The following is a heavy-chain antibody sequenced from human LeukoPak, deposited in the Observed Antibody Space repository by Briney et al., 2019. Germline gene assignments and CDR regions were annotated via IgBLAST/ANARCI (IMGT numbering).Heavy chain of an antibody. V-gene: IGHV3-15*01. Sequence: GGSLRLSCAASGFTFSDAWMSWVRQAPGKGLEWVGRIQSKTDGWTTDYAAPVKDRFTISRDDSKNTLYLQMNSLRAEDTAVYYCARDSGRFDVFDIWGQGTMVTVSS. CDR3: ARDSGRFDVFDI. D-gene: IGHD3-10*01. CDR1: GFTFSDAW. CDR2: IQSKTDGWTT. J-gene: IGHJ3*02.